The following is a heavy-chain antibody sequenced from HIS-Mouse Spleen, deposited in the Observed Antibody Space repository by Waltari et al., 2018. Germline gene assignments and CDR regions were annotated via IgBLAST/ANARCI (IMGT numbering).Heavy chain of an antibody. CDR3: ARDSIAVMDV. J-gene: IGHJ6*02. Sequence: QVQLVQSGAEVKKPGASVKVSCKASGYTFTGYYMHWVRQAPGQGREWMGGINPNRGGTNYAQKVQGRGTMTRETSISTAYMELSRLRSDDTAVYYCARDSIAVMDVWGQGTTVTVSS. D-gene: IGHD6-19*01. V-gene: IGHV1-2*02. CDR1: GYTFTGYY. CDR2: INPNRGGT.